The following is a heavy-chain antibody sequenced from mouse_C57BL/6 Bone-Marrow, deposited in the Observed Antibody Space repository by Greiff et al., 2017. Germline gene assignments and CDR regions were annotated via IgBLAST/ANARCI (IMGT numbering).Heavy chain of an antibody. V-gene: IGHV1-69*01. CDR1: GYTFTSYW. D-gene: IGHD4-1*01. Sequence: QVQLQQPGAELVMPGASVKLSCKASGYTFTSYWMHWVKQRPGQGLEWIGEIDPSDSYTNYNQKFKGKSTLTVDKSSSTAYMQLSSLTSEDSAVYYCARWVWDYFDCWGQGTTLTVSS. CDR2: IDPSDSYT. J-gene: IGHJ2*01. CDR3: ARWVWDYFDC.